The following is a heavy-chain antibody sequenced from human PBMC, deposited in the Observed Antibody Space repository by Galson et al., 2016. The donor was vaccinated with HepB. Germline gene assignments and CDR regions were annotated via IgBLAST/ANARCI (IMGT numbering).Heavy chain of an antibody. CDR1: EFTFSTYG. D-gene: IGHD4-17*01. CDR2: IWYDGINK. V-gene: IGHV3-33*01. Sequence: SLRLSCAASEFTFSTYGIHWVRQAPDKGLEWVSVIWYDGINKYYADSVKGRFTISRDNSKNTLYLQMNSLRAEDTAVYYCARDFNEYGVAGGMDVWGQGTTVTVSS. CDR3: ARDFNEYGVAGGMDV. J-gene: IGHJ6*02.